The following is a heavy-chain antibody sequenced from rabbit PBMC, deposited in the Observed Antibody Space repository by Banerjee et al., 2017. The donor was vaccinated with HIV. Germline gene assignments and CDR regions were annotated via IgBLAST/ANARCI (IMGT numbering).Heavy chain of an antibody. CDR1: GFDFSSDA. D-gene: IGHD4-2*01. Sequence: QEQLVESGGGLVKPEGSLTLTCTASGFDFSSDAMCWVRQAPGKGPEWIGCIWPGDGSTYYASWAKGRFTISRTSSTTVTLQMTSLTAADTATYFCARGDAGSSWGLDLWGPGTLVTVS. J-gene: IGHJ4*01. V-gene: IGHV1S47*01. CDR2: IWPGDGST. CDR3: ARGDAGSSWGLDL.